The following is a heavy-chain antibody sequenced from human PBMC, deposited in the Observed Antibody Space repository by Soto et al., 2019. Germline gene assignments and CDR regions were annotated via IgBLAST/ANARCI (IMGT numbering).Heavy chain of an antibody. CDR1: GFTFDDYA. V-gene: IGHV3-9*01. CDR3: AKSPGAMAVAGTLGAFDI. D-gene: IGHD6-19*01. J-gene: IGHJ3*02. CDR2: ISWNSGSI. Sequence: EVQLVESGGGLVQPGRSLRLSCAASGFTFDDYAMHWVRQAPGKGLEWVSGISWNSGSIGYADSVKGRFTISRDNAKNSLYLQMNSLRAEDTALYYCAKSPGAMAVAGTLGAFDIWGQGTMVTVSS.